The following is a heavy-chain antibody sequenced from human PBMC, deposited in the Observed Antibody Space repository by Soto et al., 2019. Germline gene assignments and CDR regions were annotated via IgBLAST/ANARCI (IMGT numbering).Heavy chain of an antibody. CDR3: ARSIMCSSTTCGGPYYYYYYGMDV. Sequence: WETLSLTCTVSGGSISSSSYYWGWIRQPPGKGLEWIGSIYYSGSTYYNPSLKSRVTISVDTSKNQFSLKLSSVTAADTAVYYCARSIMCSSTTCGGPYYYYYYGMDVWGQGTTVTVSS. CDR1: GGSISSSSYY. D-gene: IGHD2-2*01. J-gene: IGHJ6*02. V-gene: IGHV4-39*01. CDR2: IYYSGST.